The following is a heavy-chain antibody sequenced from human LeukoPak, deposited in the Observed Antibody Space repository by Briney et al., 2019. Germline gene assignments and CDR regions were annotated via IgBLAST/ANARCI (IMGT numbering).Heavy chain of an antibody. Sequence: GGSLRLSCAASGFTFSDYYMSWIRQAPGKGLEWVSYISSSGSTIYYADSVKGRFTISRDNSKNTLYLQMNSLRAEDTAVYYCAKDVGREWNGVYWGQGTLVTVSS. CDR1: GFTFSDYY. V-gene: IGHV3-11*01. D-gene: IGHD3-3*01. J-gene: IGHJ4*02. CDR3: AKDVGREWNGVY. CDR2: ISSSGSTI.